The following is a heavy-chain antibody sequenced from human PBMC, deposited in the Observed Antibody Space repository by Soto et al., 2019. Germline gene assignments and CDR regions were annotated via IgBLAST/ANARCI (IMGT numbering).Heavy chain of an antibody. D-gene: IGHD2-15*01. CDR3: ARLPQAAQLDY. CDR2: IYYSGST. Sequence: SETLSLTCTVSGDSISSSSNYWGWIRQPPGKGLEYIGSIYYSGSTNYNPSLKSRVTISIDTSNNQFSLTLSSVTATDTAVYYCARLPQAAQLDYWGQGTLVTVSS. V-gene: IGHV4-39*01. CDR1: GDSISSSSNY. J-gene: IGHJ4*02.